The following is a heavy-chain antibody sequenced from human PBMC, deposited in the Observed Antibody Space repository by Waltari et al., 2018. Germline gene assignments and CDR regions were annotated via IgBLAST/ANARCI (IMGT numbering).Heavy chain of an antibody. CDR3: AKFLSGWLDAFDI. Sequence: QVQLVESWGGVVQPGRSPALSCAASGAILGSSGVHWVRQAPGKGLEWVACIRYNGSNKYYADSVKGRFTISRNNSKNTLYLQMNSLRAEDAAVYYCAKFLSGWLDAFDIWGQGTMVTVSS. CDR1: GAILGSSG. CDR2: IRYNGSNK. J-gene: IGHJ3*02. D-gene: IGHD6-19*01. V-gene: IGHV3-30*02.